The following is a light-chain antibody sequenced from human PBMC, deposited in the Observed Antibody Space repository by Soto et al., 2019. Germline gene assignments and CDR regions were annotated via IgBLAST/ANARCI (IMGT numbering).Light chain of an antibody. CDR1: QDIGDW. CDR2: AAS. J-gene: IGKJ5*01. CDR3: QQANSFPIT. Sequence: DIQMTQSPSSVSASVGDRVSITCRASQDIGDWLAWYQQKPGKAPKLLVYAASSLQSGVPSRFSGSGSGTKFTLTISSLQPEDFATYYCQQANSFPITFGQGTDWRL. V-gene: IGKV1-12*01.